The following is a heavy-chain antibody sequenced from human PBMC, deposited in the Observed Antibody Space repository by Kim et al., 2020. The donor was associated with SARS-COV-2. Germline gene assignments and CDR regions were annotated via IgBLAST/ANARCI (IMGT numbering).Heavy chain of an antibody. D-gene: IGHD3-22*01. Sequence: SVKGRFTISRDNAKNRLYLQMNSLRAEDTAVYYCARPNYYDSSGYAWFDPWGQGTLVTVSS. CDR3: ARPNYYDSSGYAWFDP. V-gene: IGHV3-74*01. J-gene: IGHJ5*02.